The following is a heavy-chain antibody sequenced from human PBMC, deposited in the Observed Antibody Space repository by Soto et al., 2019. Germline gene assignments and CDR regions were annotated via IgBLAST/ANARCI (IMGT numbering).Heavy chain of an antibody. V-gene: IGHV4-59*01. CDR3: ARFANYGSGSYQYYFDY. J-gene: IGHJ4*02. D-gene: IGHD3-10*01. CDR1: GGSISSYY. Sequence: SETLSLTCTVSGGSISSYYWSWIRQPPGKGLEWIWYIYYSGSTNYNPSLKSRVTISVDTSKNQFSLKLSSVTAADTAVYYCARFANYGSGSYQYYFDYWGQGTLVTVSS. CDR2: IYYSGST.